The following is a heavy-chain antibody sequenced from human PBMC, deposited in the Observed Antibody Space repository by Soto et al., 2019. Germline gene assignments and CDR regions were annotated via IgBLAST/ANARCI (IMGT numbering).Heavy chain of an antibody. CDR2: ISYDGSNR. J-gene: IGHJ6*02. V-gene: IGHV3-30*18. D-gene: IGHD3-10*01. Sequence: QVQLMESGGGVVQPGRSLRLSCAASGFTFSTYGMHWVRQAPGKGLEWVALISYDGSNRNSADSVKGRFTISRDNSKNTLYLQMNILRVEDTAVYYCSKDEVRTHSLYAMDVWCRGTTVTVSS. CDR3: SKDEVRTHSLYAMDV. CDR1: GFTFSTYG.